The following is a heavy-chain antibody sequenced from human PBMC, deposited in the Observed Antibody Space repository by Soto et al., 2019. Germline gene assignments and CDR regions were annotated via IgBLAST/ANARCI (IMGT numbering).Heavy chain of an antibody. D-gene: IGHD4-17*01. CDR3: ARAVPTTVTTAFDY. Sequence: GGSLRLSCAASGFTFSSYSMNWGLQAPGKGLEWVSSISSSSSYIYYADSVKGRFTISRDNAKNSLYLQMNSLRAEDTAVYYCARAVPTTVTTAFDYWGQGTLVTVSS. CDR1: GFTFSSYS. V-gene: IGHV3-21*01. J-gene: IGHJ4*02. CDR2: ISSSSSYI.